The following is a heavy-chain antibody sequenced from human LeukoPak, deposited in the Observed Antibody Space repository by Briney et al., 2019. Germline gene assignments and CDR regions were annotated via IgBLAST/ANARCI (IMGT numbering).Heavy chain of an antibody. CDR2: MSSRGYPT. CDR3: ARVGIALTSPFDY. V-gene: IGHV3-11*01. Sequence: GGSLRLSCLASGFIFSDYYISWVRQAPGKGLEWISYMSSRGYPTYYAESVKGRFTISRDNAKNTLYLQMHNLRTDDTAVYFCARVGIALTSPFDYWGLGTLVAVSS. CDR1: GFIFSDYY. J-gene: IGHJ4*02. D-gene: IGHD1-1*01.